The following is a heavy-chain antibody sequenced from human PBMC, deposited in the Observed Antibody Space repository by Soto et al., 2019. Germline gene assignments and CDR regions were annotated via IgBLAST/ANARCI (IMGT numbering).Heavy chain of an antibody. D-gene: IGHD6-13*01. CDR1: GGSISSSSYY. V-gene: IGHV4-39*01. CDR3: ASSIAAAGAPFFDY. Sequence: SETLSLTCTVSGGSISSSSYYWGWIRQPPGKGLEWIGSIYCSGSTYYNPSLKSRVTISVDTSKNQFSLKLSSVTAAETAVYYCASSIAAAGAPFFDYWGQGTLVTVSS. J-gene: IGHJ4*02. CDR2: IYCSGST.